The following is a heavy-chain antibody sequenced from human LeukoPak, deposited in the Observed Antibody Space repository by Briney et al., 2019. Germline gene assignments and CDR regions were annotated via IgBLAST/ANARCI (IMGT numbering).Heavy chain of an antibody. CDR2: ISYDGSNK. CDR1: GFTFSSYW. Sequence: GGSLRLSCAASGFTFSSYWMSWVRQAPGKGLEWVAVISYDGSNKYYADSVKGRFTISRDNSKNTLYLQMNSLRAEDTAVYYCASPLDTAMVQDYWGQGTLVTVSS. CDR3: ASPLDTAMVQDY. D-gene: IGHD5-18*01. V-gene: IGHV3-30-3*01. J-gene: IGHJ4*02.